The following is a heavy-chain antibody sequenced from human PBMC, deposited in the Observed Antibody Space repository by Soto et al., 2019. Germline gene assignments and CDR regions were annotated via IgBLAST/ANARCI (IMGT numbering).Heavy chain of an antibody. CDR2: IIPNFGTA. Sequence: GASVKVSCKASGCTFTSYAISWVRQAPGQGLEWMGGIIPNFGTANYAQKFQGRVTITADESTSTAYMELSSLRSEDTAVYYCARSVQDSGSYFVIYYFDYWGQGTLVTVSS. CDR1: GCTFTSYA. CDR3: ARSVQDSGSYFVIYYFDY. D-gene: IGHD1-26*01. J-gene: IGHJ4*02. V-gene: IGHV1-69*13.